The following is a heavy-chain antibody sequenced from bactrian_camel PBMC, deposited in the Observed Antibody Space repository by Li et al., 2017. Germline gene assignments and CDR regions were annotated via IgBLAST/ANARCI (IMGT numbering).Heavy chain of an antibody. CDR3: AYDPRCISPTGGAWYYDT. J-gene: IGHJ4*01. CDR2: MWTDDGGAP. CDR1: GVTTDDRC. Sequence: DVQLVESGGGSVQAGGSLTLFCTASGVTTDDRCIGWFRQAPGKEREAVAVMWTDDGGAPRYADFAKDRFSISHDNTKKTLTLQMNNLKPEDTAMYSCAYDPRCISPTGGAWYYDTWGQGTQVTVS. V-gene: IGHV3S66*01. D-gene: IGHD1*01.